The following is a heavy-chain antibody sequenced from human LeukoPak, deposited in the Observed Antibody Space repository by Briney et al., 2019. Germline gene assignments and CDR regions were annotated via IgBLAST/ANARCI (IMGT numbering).Heavy chain of an antibody. J-gene: IGHJ5*02. D-gene: IGHD3-10*01. Sequence: SETLSLTCTVSGSSISSSSYYWGWIRQPPGKGLEWIGTIYCSGNTYYNPSLKSRVTISVDTSKNQFSLKLSSVTAADTAVYYCARLANSAYASGSRLNWFDPWGQGTLVTVSS. CDR2: IYCSGNT. CDR3: ARLANSAYASGSRLNWFDP. CDR1: GSSISSSSYY. V-gene: IGHV4-39*01.